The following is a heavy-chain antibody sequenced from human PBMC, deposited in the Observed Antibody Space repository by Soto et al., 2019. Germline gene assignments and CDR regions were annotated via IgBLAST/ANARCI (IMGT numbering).Heavy chain of an antibody. J-gene: IGHJ3*02. Sequence: GASVKVSCKASGYTFTGYYMHWVRQAPGQGLEWMGWINPNSGGTNYAQKFQGWVTMTRDTSISTAYMELSRLRSDDTAVYYCARGGPFLVWRGDAFDIWGQGTMVTVSS. V-gene: IGHV1-2*04. D-gene: IGHD2-8*01. CDR1: GYTFTGYY. CDR3: ARGGPFLVWRGDAFDI. CDR2: INPNSGGT.